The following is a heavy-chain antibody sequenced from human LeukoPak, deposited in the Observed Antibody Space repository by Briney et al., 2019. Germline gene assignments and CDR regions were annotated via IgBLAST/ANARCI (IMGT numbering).Heavy chain of an antibody. D-gene: IGHD1-26*01. CDR2: ITFDGGNK. CDR3: AKNPPEGATPFDY. J-gene: IGHJ4*02. V-gene: IGHV3-30*02. Sequence: GGSLRLSCAASGFNFNNFGMHWVRQAPGKGLEWVAIITFDGGNKYYIDSVQGRFTISRDNSKNTVYLQMNSLRAEDTAVYYCAKNPPEGATPFDYWGQGTLVTVSS. CDR1: GFNFNNFG.